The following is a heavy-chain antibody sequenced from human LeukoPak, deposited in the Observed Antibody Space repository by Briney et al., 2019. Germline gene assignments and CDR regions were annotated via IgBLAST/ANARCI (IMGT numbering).Heavy chain of an antibody. J-gene: IGHJ3*02. CDR2: IYTSGGT. CDR1: GGSISSGNYY. V-gene: IGHV4-61*02. D-gene: IGHD6-13*01. Sequence: PSETLSLTCTVSGGSISSGNYYWSWIWQPAGKGLEWIGRIYTSGGTNCNPSLESRVTILIDTPKNQFSLRLSSVTAADTAVYYCARSYSRSWYSSFDIWGHGTMVTVSS. CDR3: ARSYSRSWYSSFDI.